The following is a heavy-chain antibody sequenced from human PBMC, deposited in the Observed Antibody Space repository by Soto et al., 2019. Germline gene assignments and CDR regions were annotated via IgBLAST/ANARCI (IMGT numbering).Heavy chain of an antibody. Sequence: QPGGSLRLSCAASGFTFSSYAMSWFRQAPGKGLEWVSGISGSGAGTQYADSVKGRFTISRDNSKNTLFLQMNSLRAEDSAVFYCAKSTAQYYDISAYDYWGQGTLVTVSS. V-gene: IGHV3-23*01. CDR2: ISGSGAGT. D-gene: IGHD3-22*01. J-gene: IGHJ4*02. CDR3: AKSTAQYYDISAYDY. CDR1: GFTFSSYA.